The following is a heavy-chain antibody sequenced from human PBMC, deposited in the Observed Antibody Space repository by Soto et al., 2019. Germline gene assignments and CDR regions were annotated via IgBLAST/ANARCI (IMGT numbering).Heavy chain of an antibody. CDR3: ASGWGGRWWGDYCYYMDV. V-gene: IGHV1-8*01. CDR1: GYTFTSYD. J-gene: IGHJ6*03. Sequence: ASVKVSCKASGYTFTSYDINWVRQATGQGLEWMGWMNPNSGNTGYAQKFQGRVTMTRNTSISTAYMELSSLRSEDTAVYYCASGWGGRWWGDYCYYMDVWAKGTTVPVS. CDR2: MNPNSGNT. D-gene: IGHD2-15*01.